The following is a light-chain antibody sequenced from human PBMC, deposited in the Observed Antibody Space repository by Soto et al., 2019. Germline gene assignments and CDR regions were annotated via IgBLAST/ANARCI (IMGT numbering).Light chain of an antibody. V-gene: IGKV1-33*01. Sequence: DIQLTQSPSSLSASVGDRVTITCQASQDISNHLNWYQQKPGKAPNLLIYDASDLETVVPSRFSGGGSGTFFSFTINSLQPEYISTYYCQKHDGVPLFGPGTKVEIK. CDR3: QKHDGVPL. CDR1: QDISNH. CDR2: DAS. J-gene: IGKJ3*01.